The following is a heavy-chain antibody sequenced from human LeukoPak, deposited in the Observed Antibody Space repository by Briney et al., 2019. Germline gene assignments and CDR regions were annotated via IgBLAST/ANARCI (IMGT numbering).Heavy chain of an antibody. CDR1: GFTFSTYA. CDR3: AKGGGYSGSVGGFDN. CDR2: LSGGGGAT. Sequence: PGGSLRLSCAASGFTFSTYAMSWVRQAPGRGLEWVSSLSGGGGATYYADSVKGRFTISRDNSKNTLYLQMNSLRAEDTAVYYCAKGGGYSGSVGGFDNWGQGTLVTVSS. D-gene: IGHD1-26*01. J-gene: IGHJ4*02. V-gene: IGHV3-23*01.